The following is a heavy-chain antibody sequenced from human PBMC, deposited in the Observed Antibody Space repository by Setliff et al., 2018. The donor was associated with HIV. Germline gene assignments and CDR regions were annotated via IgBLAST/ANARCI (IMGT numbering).Heavy chain of an antibody. CDR1: PWSFNSFY. J-gene: IGHJ6*03. D-gene: IGHD3-10*01. CDR3: AVLTHYYGSGSSGPTDYYYYMDV. Sequence: SETLSLTCASSPWSFNSFYWTRSRLQPGWGLGWIGENDHNGSTKYHASLTRRVPISIDTSKNQISLKLSSVTAADTAVYYCAVLTHYYGSGSSGPTDYYYYMDVWGQGTLVTVSS. CDR2: NDHNGST. V-gene: IGHV4-34*01.